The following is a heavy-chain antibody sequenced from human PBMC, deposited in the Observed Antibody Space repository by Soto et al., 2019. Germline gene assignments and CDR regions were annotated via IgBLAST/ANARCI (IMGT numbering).Heavy chain of an antibody. J-gene: IGHJ3*02. Sequence: VQLVESGGDFVQPGGSLRLSCVASGFILSSYWMSWVRQAPGKGLEWVANIKPDGSGKYYVDSVKGRFTISRDNAKNCLYLQMNSLRAEDTAVYYCASNIFYDFWSGYYAFDIWGRGTMVTVSS. D-gene: IGHD3-3*01. CDR3: ASNIFYDFWSGYYAFDI. CDR1: GFILSSYW. V-gene: IGHV3-7*01. CDR2: IKPDGSGK.